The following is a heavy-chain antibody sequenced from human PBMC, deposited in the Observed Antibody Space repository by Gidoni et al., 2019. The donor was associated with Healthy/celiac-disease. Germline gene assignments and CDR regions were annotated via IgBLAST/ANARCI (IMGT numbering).Heavy chain of an antibody. J-gene: IGHJ4*02. Sequence: EVQLVETGGGLVQPGGSLRVACSASGFTFSSDAMHWVRQAPGKGLEYVSAISSNVGSTYYADSVQGRFSISRDNSQNTLYLHMSSLRAEDTAVYYCVKDLWCSSTSCYNYFDYWGQGTLVTVSS. V-gene: IGHV3-64D*06. CDR1: GFTFSSDA. CDR2: ISSNVGST. CDR3: VKDLWCSSTSCYNYFDY. D-gene: IGHD2-2*02.